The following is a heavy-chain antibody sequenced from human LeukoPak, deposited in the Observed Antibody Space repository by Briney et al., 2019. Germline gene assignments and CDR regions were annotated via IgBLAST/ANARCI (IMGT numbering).Heavy chain of an antibody. CDR2: ISTDVSYK. CDR3: ARSLIPGRWYFDL. V-gene: IGHV3-30*04. D-gene: IGHD3-16*01. Sequence: PGKSLRLSCAVSGFTFSSFPFHWVRQAPGKGLEWVAAISTDVSYKYHGDSVKGRFTISRDNPMNTLYLQMNGLRPDDTAVYYCARSLIPGRWYFDLWGRGTLVTVSS. CDR1: GFTFSSFP. J-gene: IGHJ2*01.